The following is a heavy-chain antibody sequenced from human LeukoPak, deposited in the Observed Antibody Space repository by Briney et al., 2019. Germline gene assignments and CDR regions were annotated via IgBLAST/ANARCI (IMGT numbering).Heavy chain of an antibody. CDR2: TRNKANSYTT. CDR1: GFTFSDHY. V-gene: IGHV3-72*01. D-gene: IGHD3-10*01. CDR3: ARAHYYGSGSYVY. J-gene: IGHJ4*02. Sequence: PGGSLRLSCAASGFTFSDHYMDWVRQAPGKGLEWVGRTRNKANSYTTEYAASVKGRFTISRDDSKNSLYLQMNSLKTEDTAVYYCARAHYYGSGSYVYWGQGTLVTVSS.